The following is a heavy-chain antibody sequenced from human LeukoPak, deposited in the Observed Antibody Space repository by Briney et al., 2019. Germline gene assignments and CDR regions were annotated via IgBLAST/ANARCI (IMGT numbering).Heavy chain of an antibody. V-gene: IGHV3-30*18. CDR3: AKDYYGSGSYYPFDY. Sequence: GRSLRLPCAASGFTFSSYGMHWVRQAPGKGLEWVAVISYDGSNKYYADSVKGRFTISRDNSKNTLYLQMNSLRAEDTAVYYCAKDYYGSGSYYPFDYWGQGTLVTVSS. CDR2: ISYDGSNK. CDR1: GFTFSSYG. J-gene: IGHJ4*02. D-gene: IGHD3-10*01.